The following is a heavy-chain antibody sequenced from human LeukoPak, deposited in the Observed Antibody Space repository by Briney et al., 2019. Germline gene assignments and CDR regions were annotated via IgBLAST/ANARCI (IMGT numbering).Heavy chain of an antibody. CDR3: ARRGAAAGPTDS. Sequence: GGSLRLSCAASGFTFDSYAMTWVRQAPGKGLDWVSGISGSGEGTYYADSVKGRFTISRDNRKNTVYLQMHSLGADDTAVYYCARRGAAAGPTDSWGQGTLVTVSS. D-gene: IGHD6-13*01. J-gene: IGHJ4*02. CDR1: GFTFDSYA. V-gene: IGHV3-23*01. CDR2: ISGSGEGT.